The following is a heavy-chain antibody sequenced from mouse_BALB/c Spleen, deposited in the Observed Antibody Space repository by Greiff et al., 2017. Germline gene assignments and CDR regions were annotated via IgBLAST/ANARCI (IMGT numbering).Heavy chain of an antibody. D-gene: IGHD2-3*01. CDR3: ARSTYDGYLYAMDY. V-gene: IGHV1-7*01. CDR1: GYTFTSYW. J-gene: IGHJ4*01. CDR2: INPSTGYT. Sequence: QVHVKQSGAELAKPGASVKMSCKASGYTFTSYWMHWVKQRPGQGLEWIGYINPSTGYTEYNQKFKDKATLTADKSSSTAYMQLSSLTSEDSAVYYCARSTYDGYLYAMDYWGQGTSVTVSS.